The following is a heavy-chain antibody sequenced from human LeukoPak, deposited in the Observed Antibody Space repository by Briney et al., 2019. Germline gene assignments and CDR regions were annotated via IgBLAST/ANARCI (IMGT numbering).Heavy chain of an antibody. CDR1: GYTFTGYY. Sequence: ASVKVSCKASGYTFTGYYMHWVRQAPGQGLEWMGWINPNSGGTNYAQKFQGRVTMTRDTSISTAYMELSRLRSDDTAVYYCARAKIVATISHAFDIWGQGTVVTVSS. CDR3: ARAKIVATISHAFDI. V-gene: IGHV1-2*02. J-gene: IGHJ3*02. CDR2: INPNSGGT. D-gene: IGHD5-12*01.